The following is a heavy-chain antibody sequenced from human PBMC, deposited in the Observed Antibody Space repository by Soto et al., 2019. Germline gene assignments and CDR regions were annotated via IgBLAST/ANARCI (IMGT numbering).Heavy chain of an antibody. CDR3: TRAAFGDGMDL. Sequence: DVQLVESGGGSVRPGGSLRLSCAAFGFTYNSYDMHWVRQVAGGGLEWVSSMGGVGAKEYAASVRGRFIISRDNAKNSLYLQMDSLRVGDTAVYYCTRAAFGDGMDLWGQGTPVTVSS. V-gene: IGHV3-13*01. J-gene: IGHJ6*02. CDR2: MGGVGAK. CDR1: GFTYNSYD. D-gene: IGHD3-10*01.